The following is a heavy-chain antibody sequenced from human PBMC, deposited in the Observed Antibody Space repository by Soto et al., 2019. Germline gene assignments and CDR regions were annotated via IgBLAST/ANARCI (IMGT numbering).Heavy chain of an antibody. Sequence: GESLKSACKGSGYRFSSHWIGWVRQMPGKGLEWMGIMYPGDSDTRYSPSFQGQVTISADKSISTAYLQWSSLKASDTAMYYCARLVYSSSPLVPFDYWGQGTLVTVSS. CDR1: GYRFSSHW. CDR2: MYPGDSDT. CDR3: ARLVYSSSPLVPFDY. J-gene: IGHJ4*02. D-gene: IGHD6-6*01. V-gene: IGHV5-51*01.